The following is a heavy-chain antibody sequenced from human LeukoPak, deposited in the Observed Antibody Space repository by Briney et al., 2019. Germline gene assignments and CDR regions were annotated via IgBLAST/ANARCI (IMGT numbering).Heavy chain of an antibody. D-gene: IGHD3-10*01. Sequence: SETLSLTCTVSGGSISSSSYYWGWIRQPPGKGLEWIGSIYYSGSTYYNPSLKSRVTISVDTSKNQFSLKLSSVTAADTAVYYCARDKGSGSYPIDYWGQGTLVTVSS. CDR2: IYYSGST. CDR1: GGSISSSSYY. V-gene: IGHV4-39*07. J-gene: IGHJ4*02. CDR3: ARDKGSGSYPIDY.